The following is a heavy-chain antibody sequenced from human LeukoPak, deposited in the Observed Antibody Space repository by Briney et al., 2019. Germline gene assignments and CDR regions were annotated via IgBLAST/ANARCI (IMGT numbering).Heavy chain of an antibody. D-gene: IGHD1-14*01. CDR1: AFTVITND. V-gene: IGHV3-53*01. CDR3: ARGVEPLAANTLAY. Sequence: GGSLRLSCAASAFTVITNDMTWVRQAPGKGLEWVSVLYSDGNTKYADSVQGRFTLSRDNSKNTLYLEMNSLSPDDTAVYYCARGVEPLAANTLAYWGQGTLVTVSS. CDR2: LYSDGNT. J-gene: IGHJ4*02.